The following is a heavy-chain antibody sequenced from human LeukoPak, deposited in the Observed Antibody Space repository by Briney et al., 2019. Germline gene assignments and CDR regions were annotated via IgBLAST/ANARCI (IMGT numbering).Heavy chain of an antibody. CDR1: GGTFISYA. Sequence: ASVKVSCKASGGTFISYAISWVRQAPGQGLEWMGGIIPIFGTANYAQKFQGRVTITADESTSTAYMELSSLRSEDTAVYYCARGGDYGGNSGAAAFDIWGQGTMVTVSS. CDR2: IIPIFGTA. CDR3: ARGGDYGGNSGAAAFDI. D-gene: IGHD4-23*01. J-gene: IGHJ3*02. V-gene: IGHV1-69*13.